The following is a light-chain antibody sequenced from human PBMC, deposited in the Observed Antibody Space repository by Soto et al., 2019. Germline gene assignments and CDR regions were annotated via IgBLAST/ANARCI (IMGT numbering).Light chain of an antibody. V-gene: IGKV2-28*01. CDR1: QSLLHSNGYNY. Sequence: DIVMTQCPLSLPVTPGEPASISCRSSQSLLHSNGYNYLDWYLQKPGQSPQLLIYLGSNRASGVPDRFSGSGSGTDFTLKISRVEAEDVGVYYCMQALQTPAFGQGTKVEIK. CDR3: MQALQTPA. CDR2: LGS. J-gene: IGKJ1*01.